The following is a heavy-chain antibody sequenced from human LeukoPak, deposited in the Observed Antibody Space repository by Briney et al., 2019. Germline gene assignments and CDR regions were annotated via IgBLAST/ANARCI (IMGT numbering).Heavy chain of an antibody. V-gene: IGHV3-21*01. D-gene: IGHD3-10*01. CDR1: RFTFSSYS. Sequence: GGSLRLSCAASRFTFSSYSMNWVRQAPGKGLEWVSSISSSSSYIYYVDSVKGRFTISRDNAKNSLYLQMNSLRAEDTAVYYCARDSFTYYYGLGGALDIWGQGTMVTVSS. CDR2: ISSSSSYI. J-gene: IGHJ3*02. CDR3: ARDSFTYYYGLGGALDI.